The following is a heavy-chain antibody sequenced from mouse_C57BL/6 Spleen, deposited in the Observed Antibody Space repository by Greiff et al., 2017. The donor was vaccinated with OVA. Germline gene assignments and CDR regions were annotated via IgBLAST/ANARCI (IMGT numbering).Heavy chain of an antibody. CDR3: ARYPRLLRRLFDY. CDR2: INPNNGGT. CDR1: GYTFTDYY. V-gene: IGHV1-26*01. D-gene: IGHD1-1*01. J-gene: IGHJ2*01. Sequence: VQLQQSGPELVKPGASVKISCKASGYTFTDYYMNWVKQSHGKSLEWIGDINPNNGGTSYNQKFKGKATLTVDKSSSTAYMELRSLTSEDSAVYYCARYPRLLRRLFDYWGQGTTLTVSS.